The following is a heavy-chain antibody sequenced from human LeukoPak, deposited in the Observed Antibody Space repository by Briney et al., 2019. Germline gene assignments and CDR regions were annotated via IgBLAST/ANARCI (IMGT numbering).Heavy chain of an antibody. J-gene: IGHJ4*02. CDR1: GFTFSSYW. CDR2: INSDGSST. Sequence: PGGSLRLSCAASGFTFSSYWMHWVRQAPGKGLVWVSRINSDGSSTTYADSVKGRFTISRDNAKNTLSLQMNSLRAEDTAVYYCARQIQLWSDFDYWGQGTLVTVSS. D-gene: IGHD5-18*01. V-gene: IGHV3-74*01. CDR3: ARQIQLWSDFDY.